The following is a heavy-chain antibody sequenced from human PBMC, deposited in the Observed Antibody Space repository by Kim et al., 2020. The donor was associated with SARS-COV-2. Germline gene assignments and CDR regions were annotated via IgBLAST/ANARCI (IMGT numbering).Heavy chain of an antibody. V-gene: IGHV1-18*01. Sequence: ASVKVSCKASGYTFTSYGISWVRQAPGQGLEWMGWISAYNGNTNYAQKLQGRVTMTTDTSTSTAYMELRSLRSDYTAVYYCARVHCSGGSCYGVDYWGQGTLVTVSS. D-gene: IGHD2-15*01. CDR3: ARVHCSGGSCYGVDY. CDR2: ISAYNGNT. J-gene: IGHJ4*02. CDR1: GYTFTSYG.